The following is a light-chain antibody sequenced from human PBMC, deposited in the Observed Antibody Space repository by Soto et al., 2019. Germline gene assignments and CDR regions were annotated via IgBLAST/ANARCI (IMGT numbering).Light chain of an antibody. J-gene: IGLJ7*01. Sequence: QPVLTQSPSASASMGDSVKLTCTLSSGHSSYAIAWHQQQPEKGPRYLMKLNSDGSHSKGDGIPDRFSGSSSGAERYLTISSLQSEDQADYYCQTWGTGIAVFGGGTQLTVL. V-gene: IGLV4-69*01. CDR1: SGHSSYA. CDR3: QTWGTGIAV. CDR2: LNSDGSH.